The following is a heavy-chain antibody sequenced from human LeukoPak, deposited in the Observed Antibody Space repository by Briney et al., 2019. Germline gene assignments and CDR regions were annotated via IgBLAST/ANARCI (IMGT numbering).Heavy chain of an antibody. CDR3: AGGPPPAATAMREY. CDR1: GYTFTSYY. J-gene: IGHJ4*02. Sequence: ASVKVSCKASGYTFTSYYMHWVRQAPAQGLEWVGIIYPSGGSTSYAQKFQGRVTMTRDTSTSTVYMELSRLRTEDTAVYYCAGGPPPAATAMREYWGQGSLVTVSS. CDR2: IYPSGGST. V-gene: IGHV1-46*01. D-gene: IGHD2-21*02.